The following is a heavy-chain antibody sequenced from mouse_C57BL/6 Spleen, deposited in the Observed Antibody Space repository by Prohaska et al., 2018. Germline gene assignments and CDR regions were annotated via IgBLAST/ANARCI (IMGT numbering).Heavy chain of an antibody. Sequence: EVQLQQSGAELVRPGASVKLSCTASGFNIKDDYMHWVKQRPEQGLEWIGWIYPDNGYTEYASKFQGKATRTADTSSNTAYLQLSSLTSEDTAVYYCTTGIYYYGSSPRYFDVWGTGTTVTVSS. J-gene: IGHJ1*03. D-gene: IGHD1-1*01. V-gene: IGHV14-4*01. CDR3: TTGIYYYGSSPRYFDV. CDR1: GFNIKDDY. CDR2: IYPDNGYT.